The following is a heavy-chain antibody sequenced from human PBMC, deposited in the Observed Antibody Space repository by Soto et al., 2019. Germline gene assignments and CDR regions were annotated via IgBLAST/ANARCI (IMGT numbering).Heavy chain of an antibody. V-gene: IGHV3-23*01. J-gene: IGHJ4*02. Sequence: GGSLRLSCAASGFTFSSYAMSWVRQAPGKGLEWVSAISGSGGSTYYADSVKGRFTISRDNSKNTLYLQMNSLRAEDTAVYYCAKHMITFGGVIALIEPVDYWGQGTLVTVSS. CDR1: GFTFSSYA. CDR3: AKHMITFGGVIALIEPVDY. CDR2: ISGSGGST. D-gene: IGHD3-16*02.